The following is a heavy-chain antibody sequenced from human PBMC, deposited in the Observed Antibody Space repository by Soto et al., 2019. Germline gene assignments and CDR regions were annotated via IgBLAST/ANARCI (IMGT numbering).Heavy chain of an antibody. J-gene: IGHJ4*02. CDR2: IWYDGSNK. Sequence: QVQLVESGGGVVQPGRSLRLSCAASGFTFSSYGMHWVRQAPGKGLEWVAVIWYDGSNKYYADSVKGRFTISRDNSKNALYLQMNSLSAEDTAVYYCAREGGYSYGADFDYWGQGTLVTVSS. CDR3: AREGGYSYGADFDY. D-gene: IGHD5-18*01. CDR1: GFTFSSYG. V-gene: IGHV3-33*01.